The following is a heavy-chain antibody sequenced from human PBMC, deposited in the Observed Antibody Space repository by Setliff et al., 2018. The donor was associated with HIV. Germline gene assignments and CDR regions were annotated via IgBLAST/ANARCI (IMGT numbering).Heavy chain of an antibody. CDR2: IYPGDYDT. CDR1: GYIFTSYW. CDR3: ARSGIVPAAIGYAFDI. V-gene: IGHV5-51*01. Sequence: GASLKISCKGFGYIFTSYWIGWVRQMHGKGLEWMGIIYPGDYDTRYSPSFQGQVTISADESISTAYLQWSSLKASDTAMYYCARSGIVPAAIGYAFDIWGKGTVVTVSS. D-gene: IGHD2-2*01. J-gene: IGHJ3*02.